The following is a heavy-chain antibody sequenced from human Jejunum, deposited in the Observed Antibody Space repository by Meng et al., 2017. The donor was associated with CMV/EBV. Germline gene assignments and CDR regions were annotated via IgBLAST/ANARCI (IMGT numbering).Heavy chain of an antibody. CDR2: INPIAGDT. V-gene: IGHV1-2*02. CDR3: ARGPQGYGSGPVDY. J-gene: IGHJ4*02. Sequence: SGSSSPDFYLHWVRLAPGQGLEWMGWINPIAGDTIYAPTFQGRVSMTSDTSVNTAYMELNSLTSDDTAIYYCARGPQGYGSGPVDYWGQGTLVTVSS. CDR1: GSSSPDFY. D-gene: IGHD3-10*01.